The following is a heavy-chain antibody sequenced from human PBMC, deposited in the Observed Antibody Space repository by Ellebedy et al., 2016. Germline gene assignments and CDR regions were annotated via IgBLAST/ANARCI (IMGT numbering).Heavy chain of an antibody. D-gene: IGHD3-22*01. V-gene: IGHV4-39*07. J-gene: IGHJ4*02. Sequence: SETLSLTXTVSGGSISSSSYYWGWIRQPPGKGLEWIGSIYYSGSTYYNPSLKSRVTISVDTSKNQFSLKLSSVTAADTAVYYCARVGRRYYDSSGYGFDYWGQGTLVTVSS. CDR2: IYYSGST. CDR3: ARVGRRYYDSSGYGFDY. CDR1: GGSISSSSYY.